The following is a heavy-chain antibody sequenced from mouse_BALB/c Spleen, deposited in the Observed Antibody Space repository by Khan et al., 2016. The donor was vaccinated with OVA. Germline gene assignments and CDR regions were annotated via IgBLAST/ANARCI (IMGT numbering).Heavy chain of an antibody. CDR1: GYSITSDYS. Sequence: LQESGPGLVKPSQSLSLTCTVTGYSITSDYSWNWIRKFPGNRLEWRGYISYSGSTSYTPSLKSRISITRDTSKNQFFLHLNSVTAEDTATYYCARGRGYWGQGTLVTVSA. D-gene: IGHD3-3*01. CDR3: ARGRGY. J-gene: IGHJ3*02. CDR2: ISYSGST. V-gene: IGHV3-2*02.